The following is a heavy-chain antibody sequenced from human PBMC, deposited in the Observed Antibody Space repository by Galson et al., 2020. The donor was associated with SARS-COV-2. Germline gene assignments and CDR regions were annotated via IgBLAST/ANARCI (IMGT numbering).Heavy chain of an antibody. CDR3: AKDIGYSSGGIQH. CDR1: GFPFADYA. CDR2: ISWNSGSI. Sequence: SLKNSCPASGFPFADYAMHWVRQAPGKGLEWVSGISWNSGSIGYADSVKGRFTISRDNAKNSLYLQMNSLRAEDTALYYCAKDIGYSSGGIQHWGQGTLVTVSS. D-gene: IGHD6-25*01. J-gene: IGHJ1*01. V-gene: IGHV3-9*01.